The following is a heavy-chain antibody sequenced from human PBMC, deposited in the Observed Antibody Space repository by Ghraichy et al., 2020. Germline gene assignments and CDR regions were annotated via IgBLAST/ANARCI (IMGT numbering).Heavy chain of an antibody. J-gene: IGHJ4*02. V-gene: IGHV3-21*01. D-gene: IGHD1-26*01. CDR1: GFTFSSYS. CDR3: ARDRESGSYYNPLNDY. CDR2: ISSSSSYI. Sequence: GGSLRLSCAASGFTFSSYSMNWVRQAPGKGLEWVSSISSSSSYIYYADSVKGRFTISRDNAKNSLYLQMNSLRAEDTAVYYCARDRESGSYYNPLNDYWGQGTLVTVSS.